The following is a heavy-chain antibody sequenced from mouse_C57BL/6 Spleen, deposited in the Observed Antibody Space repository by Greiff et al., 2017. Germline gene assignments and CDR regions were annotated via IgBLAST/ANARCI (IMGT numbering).Heavy chain of an antibody. CDR3: ARGGLYGSFAY. D-gene: IGHD1-1*01. CDR1: GYTFTDYY. J-gene: IGHJ3*01. Sequence: VQLQQSGPVLVKPGASVKMSCKASGYTFTDYYMNWVKQSHGKSLEWIGVINPYNGGTSYNQKFKGKATLTVDKSSSTAYMELNSLTSEDSAVYYCARGGLYGSFAYWGQGTLVTVSA. V-gene: IGHV1-19*01. CDR2: INPYNGGT.